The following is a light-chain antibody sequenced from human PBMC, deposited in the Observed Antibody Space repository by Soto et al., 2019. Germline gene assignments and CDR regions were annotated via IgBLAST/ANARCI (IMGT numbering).Light chain of an antibody. J-gene: IGKJ2*01. Sequence: EIVLTQSPGTLSLSPGERATLSCRPSQSVSSSYLAWYQQKPGQAPRLLIYGASSRATGIPDRFSGNGSGTDFTLTISRLEPEDFAVYYCQQYGSSPYTFGQGTKLEIK. CDR2: GAS. CDR3: QQYGSSPYT. CDR1: QSVSSSY. V-gene: IGKV3-20*01.